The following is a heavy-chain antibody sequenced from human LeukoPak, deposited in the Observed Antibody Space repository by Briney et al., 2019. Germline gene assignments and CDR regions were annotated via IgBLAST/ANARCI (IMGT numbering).Heavy chain of an antibody. CDR1: GFTFSSYA. CDR3: AKATFEIRMKNTTGVVVAATPGFH. Sequence: PGRSLRLSCAASGFTFSSYAMHWVRQAPGKGLEWVAVISYDGSNKYYADSVRGRFTISRDNSKNTLYLQMNSLRAEDTAVYYCAKATFEIRMKNTTGVVVAATPGFHWGQGTLVTVSS. J-gene: IGHJ4*02. V-gene: IGHV3-30*07. CDR2: ISYDGSNK. D-gene: IGHD2-15*01.